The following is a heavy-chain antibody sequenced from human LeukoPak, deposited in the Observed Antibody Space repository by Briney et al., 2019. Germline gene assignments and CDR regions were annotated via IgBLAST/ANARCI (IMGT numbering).Heavy chain of an antibody. V-gene: IGHV3-33*01. J-gene: IGHJ4*02. D-gene: IGHD2-15*01. Sequence: GGSLRLSCAASGFTFSSYGMHWVRQAPGKGLEWVAVIWYDGSNKYYADSVKGRFTISRDNSKNTLYLQMNSLRAEDTAVYYCARQHCSGGDCYFFDWGQGTLVTVSS. CDR3: ARQHCSGGDCYFFD. CDR1: GFTFSSYG. CDR2: IWYDGSNK.